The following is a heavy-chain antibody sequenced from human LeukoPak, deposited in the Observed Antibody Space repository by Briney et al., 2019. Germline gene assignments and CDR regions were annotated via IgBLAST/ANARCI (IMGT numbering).Heavy chain of an antibody. V-gene: IGHV1-69*04. J-gene: IGHJ4*02. D-gene: IGHD2-15*01. CDR2: IIPILGIA. Sequence: GASVKVSCKASGYTFTSYGISWVRQAPGQGLEWMGRIIPILGIANYAQKFQGRVTITADKSTSTAYMELSSLRSEDTAVYYCARDGGRAGIDYWGQGTLVTVSS. CDR3: ARDGGRAGIDY. CDR1: GYTFTSYG.